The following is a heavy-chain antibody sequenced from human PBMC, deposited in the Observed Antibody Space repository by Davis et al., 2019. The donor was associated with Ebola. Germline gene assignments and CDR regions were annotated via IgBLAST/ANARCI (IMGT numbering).Heavy chain of an antibody. Sequence: GGSLRLSCAASGFTFSSYSMNWVRQAPGKGLEWVSGISWNSGSIGYADSVKGRFTISRDNAKNSLYLQMNSLRAEDTALYYCAKDIRALRAFDIWGQGTMVTVSS. D-gene: IGHD3-3*02. V-gene: IGHV3-9*01. CDR3: AKDIRALRAFDI. J-gene: IGHJ3*02. CDR2: ISWNSGSI. CDR1: GFTFSSYS.